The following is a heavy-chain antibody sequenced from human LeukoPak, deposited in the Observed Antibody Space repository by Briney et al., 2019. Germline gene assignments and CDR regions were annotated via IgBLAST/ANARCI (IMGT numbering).Heavy chain of an antibody. Sequence: QPSETLSLTCTVSGGSISSYYWSWIRQPPGKGLEWIGYIYYSGSTNYNPSLKSRVTISVDTSKNQFSLKLNSVTAADTAVYYCARGFRGPNFDYWGQGTLVTVSS. D-gene: IGHD3-10*01. J-gene: IGHJ4*02. CDR1: GGSISSYY. V-gene: IGHV4-59*08. CDR3: ARGFRGPNFDY. CDR2: IYYSGST.